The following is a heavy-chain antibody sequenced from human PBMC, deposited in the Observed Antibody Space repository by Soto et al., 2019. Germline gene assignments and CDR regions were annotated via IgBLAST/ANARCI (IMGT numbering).Heavy chain of an antibody. CDR2: LNGNGGRT. CDR1: GFTFSSYF. CDR3: AKRVSFNPNWYYCAY. Sequence: EVQLLESGGGLVQPGGSLRLSCAASGFTFSSYFMSWVRQAPGKGLEWVSTLNGNGGRTWYADSVKGRFTISRDNSKNPLYLQMNSLRVDDTAVYYCAKRVSFNPNWYYCAYWGQGTLVTVS. J-gene: IGHJ4*02. D-gene: IGHD1-1*01. V-gene: IGHV3-23*01.